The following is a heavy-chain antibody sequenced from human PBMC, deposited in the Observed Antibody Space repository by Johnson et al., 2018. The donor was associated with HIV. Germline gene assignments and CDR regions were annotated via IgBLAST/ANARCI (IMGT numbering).Heavy chain of an antibody. CDR3: ARTKGAYDAFDI. CDR1: GITFSSYW. J-gene: IGHJ3*02. Sequence: VQLVESGGGLVQPGGSLRLSCAASGITFSSYWMSWVRQAPGKGLEWVANIKQDGSEKYYVDYVKGRFTISRDNAKNSLYLQMNSLGVEDTALYYCARTKGAYDAFDIWGQGTMVTVSS. V-gene: IGHV3-7*05. D-gene: IGHD2-8*01. CDR2: IKQDGSEK.